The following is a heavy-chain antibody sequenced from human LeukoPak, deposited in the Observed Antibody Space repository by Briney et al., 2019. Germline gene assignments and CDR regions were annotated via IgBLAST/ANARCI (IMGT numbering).Heavy chain of an antibody. Sequence: GASVRVSCKTSGYSFTNYYMHWVRQAPGQGLEWMGIINPSGGSTNYAQKFQGRVTMTRDTSTTTVYMELSSLRSEDTAVYYCARDQGLTGYFDYWGQGTQVTVSS. CDR1: GYSFTNYY. CDR2: INPSGGST. CDR3: ARDQGLTGYFDY. J-gene: IGHJ4*02. V-gene: IGHV1-46*01. D-gene: IGHD3-9*01.